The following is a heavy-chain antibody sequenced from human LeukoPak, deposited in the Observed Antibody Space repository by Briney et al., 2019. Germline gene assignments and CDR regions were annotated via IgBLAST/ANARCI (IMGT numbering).Heavy chain of an antibody. CDR2: ISYDGSNK. D-gene: IGHD1-26*01. Sequence: GGSLRLSCAASGFTFSSYAMHWVRQAPGKGLEWVAVISYDGSNKYYADSVKGRFTISRDNYKNTLYLQMNSLRAEDTAVYYCARDSSGSYYYFDYWGQGTLVTVSS. J-gene: IGHJ4*02. CDR1: GFTFSSYA. V-gene: IGHV3-30*01. CDR3: ARDSSGSYYYFDY.